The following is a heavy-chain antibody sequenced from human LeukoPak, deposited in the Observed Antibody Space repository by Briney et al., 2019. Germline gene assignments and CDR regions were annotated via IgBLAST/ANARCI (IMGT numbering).Heavy chain of an antibody. J-gene: IGHJ2*01. CDR1: GFTFSSYA. CDR2: ISYDGSNK. D-gene: IGHD6-19*01. Sequence: GGSLRLSCAASGFTFSSYAMHWVRQAPGKGLEWVAVISYDGSNKYYADSVKGRFTISRDNSKNTLYLQMNSLRAEDTAVYYCARAALAVAGPGLWYFDLWGRGTLVTVSS. V-gene: IGHV3-30-3*01. CDR3: ARAALAVAGPGLWYFDL.